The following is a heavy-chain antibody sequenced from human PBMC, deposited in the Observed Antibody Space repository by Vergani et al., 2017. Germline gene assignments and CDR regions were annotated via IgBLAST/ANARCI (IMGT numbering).Heavy chain of an antibody. CDR3: TKGSRGYTGYFFEY. D-gene: IGHD5-12*01. Sequence: EVQLLESGGNLVQPGGSLRLSCAASGFTFTNFAMTWVRQAPGEGLEWVSGISVSGSSATPYYADSVKGRFIISRDNSKNTLHLQMNSLRADDTAVYYCTKGSRGYTGYFFEYWGQGTLATVSS. CDR2: ISVSGSSATP. CDR1: GFTFTNFA. V-gene: IGHV3-23*01. J-gene: IGHJ4*02.